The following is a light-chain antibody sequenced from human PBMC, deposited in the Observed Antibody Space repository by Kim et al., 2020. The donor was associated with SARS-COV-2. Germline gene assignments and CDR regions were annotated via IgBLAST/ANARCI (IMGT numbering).Light chain of an antibody. V-gene: IGKV3-11*01. J-gene: IGKJ1*01. Sequence: LSPGEGGTLSCRASQNIGSSLAWYRQNPGQAPRLLIHDASIRATGIPARFSGSGSGTDFTLTINSLEPEDFAVYYCQHRNWPSVTFGQGTKVDIK. CDR1: QNIGSS. CDR3: QHRNWPSVT. CDR2: DAS.